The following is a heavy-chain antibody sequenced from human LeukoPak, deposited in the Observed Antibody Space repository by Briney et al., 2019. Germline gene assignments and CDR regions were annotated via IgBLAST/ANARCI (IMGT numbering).Heavy chain of an antibody. Sequence: VASVKVSCKASGYTFTSYYMHWVRQAPREGLEWMGITNPSGGSTSYAQKFQGRVTMTRDTSTSTVYMELSSLRSEDTAVYYCASNTYYYGSGVFDYWGQGTLVTVSS. CDR1: GYTFTSYY. CDR3: ASNTYYYGSGVFDY. V-gene: IGHV1-46*01. D-gene: IGHD3-10*01. CDR2: TNPSGGST. J-gene: IGHJ4*02.